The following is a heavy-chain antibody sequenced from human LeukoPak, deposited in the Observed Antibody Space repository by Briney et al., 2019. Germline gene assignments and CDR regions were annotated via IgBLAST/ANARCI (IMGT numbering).Heavy chain of an antibody. CDR1: GFTVSSNY. D-gene: IGHD3-22*01. Sequence: GSLRLSCAASGFTVSSNYMSWVRQPPGKGLEWIGSIYYSGSTYYNPSLKSRVTISVDTSKNQFSLKLSSVTAADTAVYYCARDHGFSYYYDSSGQGNAFDIWGQGTMVIVSS. V-gene: IGHV4-39*02. CDR2: IYYSGST. CDR3: ARDHGFSYYYDSSGQGNAFDI. J-gene: IGHJ3*02.